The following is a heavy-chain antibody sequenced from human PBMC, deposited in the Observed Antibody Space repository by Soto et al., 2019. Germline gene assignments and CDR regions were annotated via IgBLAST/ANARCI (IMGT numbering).Heavy chain of an antibody. Sequence: QVQLQESGPGLVKPSQTLSLTCTVSGGSISSGDYYWSWIRQPPGKGLAWIGYIYYSGGTYYNPSLKSRVTISVDTSTNPFSLKLSSVTAADTAVYYCARVGGFGATTIDYWGQGTLVTVSS. J-gene: IGHJ4*02. V-gene: IGHV4-30-4*01. CDR2: IYYSGGT. CDR1: GGSISSGDYY. D-gene: IGHD3-10*01. CDR3: ARVGGFGATTIDY.